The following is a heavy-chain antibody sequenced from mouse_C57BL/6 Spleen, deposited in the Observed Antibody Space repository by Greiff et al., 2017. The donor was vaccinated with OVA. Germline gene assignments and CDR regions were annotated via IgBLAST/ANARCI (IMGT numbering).Heavy chain of an antibody. Sequence: EVQLQQSGPELVKPGASVKISCKASGYTFTDYYMNWVKQSHGKSLEWIGDINPNNGGTSYNQKFKGKATLTVDKSSSTAYMELRSLTSEDSAVYYCARSGDYDDGYYFDYGGQGTTLTVSS. V-gene: IGHV1-26*01. CDR1: GYTFTDYY. CDR3: ARSGDYDDGYYFDY. CDR2: INPNNGGT. D-gene: IGHD2-4*01. J-gene: IGHJ2*01.